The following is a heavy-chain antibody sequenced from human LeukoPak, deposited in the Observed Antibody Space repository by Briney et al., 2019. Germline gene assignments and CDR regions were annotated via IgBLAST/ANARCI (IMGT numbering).Heavy chain of an antibody. CDR2: RFERSTWGN. J-gene: IGHJ4*02. Sequence: SQTLSLTCAVSGDSVSSNSAAWNWIRQGPSRGLEWLGRRFERSTWGNGYAVSVKSRLPTRGDTPKNQFSRQLTSAPPPDTPVYYCSRRFRNPHGSYSFDNSGQRTLVPVSS. V-gene: IGHV6-1*01. D-gene: IGHD3-10*01. CDR3: SRRFRNPHGSYSFDN. CDR1: GDSVSSNSAA.